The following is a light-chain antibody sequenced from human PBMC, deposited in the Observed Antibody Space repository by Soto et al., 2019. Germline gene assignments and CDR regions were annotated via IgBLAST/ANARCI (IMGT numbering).Light chain of an antibody. V-gene: IGLV8-61*01. Sequence: QAVVTQEPSLSVSPGGTVTLTCGLSSGSVSTSYHPNWYQQTPGQPPRKLIYSTNSRSSGVPDRFSGSILGNKAALTITGAKLVDESDYYCVLYMGSGIWVFGGGTKVTVL. CDR2: STN. CDR3: VLYMGSGIWV. J-gene: IGLJ3*02. CDR1: SGSVSTSYH.